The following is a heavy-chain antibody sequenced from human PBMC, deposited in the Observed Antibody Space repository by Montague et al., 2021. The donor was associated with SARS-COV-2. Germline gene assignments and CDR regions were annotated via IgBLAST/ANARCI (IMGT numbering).Heavy chain of an antibody. CDR3: AKKAFPYDSSGYPFDY. CDR1: GFTFSSYA. D-gene: IGHD3-22*01. J-gene: IGHJ4*02. Sequence: SLRLSCAASGFTFSSYAMSWVRQAPGKGLEWVSVIYSGGSSTYYADSVKGRFTISRDNSKNTLYLQMNSLRAEDTAVYYCAKKAFPYDSSGYPFDYWGQGTLVTVSS. V-gene: IGHV3-23*03. CDR2: IYSGGSST.